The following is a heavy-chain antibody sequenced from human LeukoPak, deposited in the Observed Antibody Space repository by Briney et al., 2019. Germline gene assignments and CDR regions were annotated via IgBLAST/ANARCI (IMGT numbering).Heavy chain of an antibody. Sequence: GGSLRLSCAASGFTFSSYTMNWVRQAPGKGLEWVSSISSTSSYIYYADSMKGRCTVSRDNAKNSLYLQLNSLRAEDTAVYYCARDMQQWLVDSGLVADYWGQGTLVTVSS. CDR3: ARDMQQWLVDSGLVADY. CDR2: ISSTSSYI. V-gene: IGHV3-21*01. J-gene: IGHJ4*02. CDR1: GFTFSSYT. D-gene: IGHD6-19*01.